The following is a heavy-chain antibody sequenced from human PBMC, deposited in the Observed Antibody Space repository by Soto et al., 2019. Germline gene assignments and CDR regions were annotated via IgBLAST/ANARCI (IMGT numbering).Heavy chain of an antibody. CDR1: GGSLGGYY. CDR3: ARYYGGYSDY. Sequence: SETLCLTCTVSGGSLGGYYWSWIRQTPGKGLEWIGYIYYSGSTNYNPSLKSRVTISVDTSKNQFSLKLSSVTAADTAVYYCARYYGGYSDYWGQGTLVTVSS. V-gene: IGHV4-59*08. CDR2: IYYSGST. J-gene: IGHJ4*02. D-gene: IGHD3-10*01.